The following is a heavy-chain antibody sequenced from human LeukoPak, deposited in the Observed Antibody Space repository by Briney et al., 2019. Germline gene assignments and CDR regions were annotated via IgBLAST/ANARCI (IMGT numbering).Heavy chain of an antibody. CDR3: ARGFPPKYYDFWSGHRPYYYGMDV. CDR2: ICHSGST. V-gene: IGHV4-30-2*06. CDR1: GGSISSGHSS. Sequence: SETLSLTCAVSGGSISSGHSSWNWFRQSPGKGLEWIGYICHSGSTYYNPSLKSRVTISVDTSKNQFSLKLSSVTAADTAVYYCARGFPPKYYDFWSGHRPYYYGMDVWGQGTTVTVSS. D-gene: IGHD3-3*01. J-gene: IGHJ6*02.